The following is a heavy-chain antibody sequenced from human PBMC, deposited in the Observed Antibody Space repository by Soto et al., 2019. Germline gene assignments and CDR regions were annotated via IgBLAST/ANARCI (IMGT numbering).Heavy chain of an antibody. D-gene: IGHD1-26*01. CDR2: IIPIFGTA. V-gene: IGHV1-69*01. J-gene: IGHJ4*02. CDR1: GGTFGNYG. Sequence: QVQLVQSGAEVKKPGSSVKVSCKASGGTFGNYGISWVRQAPGQGLEWMGGIIPIFGTANYAQRFQGRLTITADESTSTVYMELSSLRSEDTAVYYCAREGFSGNYYAYWGQGTLVTVSP. CDR3: AREGFSGNYYAY.